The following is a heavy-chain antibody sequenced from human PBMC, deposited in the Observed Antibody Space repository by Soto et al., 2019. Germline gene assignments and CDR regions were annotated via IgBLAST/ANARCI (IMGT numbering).Heavy chain of an antibody. CDR2: IYHSGST. J-gene: IGHJ4*02. Sequence: QVQLQESGPGLVKPSGTLSLTCAVSGGSISSSNWWSWVRQPPGKGLEWIGEIYHSGSTNYNPSLKSRVTIXVXKXXNQFSLKLSSVTAADTAVYYCARDGLYGDSPFFDYWGQGTLVTVSS. CDR1: GGSISSSNW. CDR3: ARDGLYGDSPFFDY. V-gene: IGHV4-4*02. D-gene: IGHD4-17*01.